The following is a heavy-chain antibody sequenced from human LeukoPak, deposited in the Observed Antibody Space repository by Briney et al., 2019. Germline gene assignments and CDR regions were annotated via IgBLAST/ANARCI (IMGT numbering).Heavy chain of an antibody. V-gene: IGHV1-2*02. CDR3: ARELGGYYGDYGDAFDI. D-gene: IGHD4-17*01. Sequence: GASVKVSCKASGYTFTGYYMHWVRQAPGQGLEWMGWINPNSGGTNYAQKFQGRVTMTRDTSISTAYMELSRLRSDDTAVYYCARELGGYYGDYGDAFDIWGQGTMVTVSS. J-gene: IGHJ3*02. CDR1: GYTFTGYY. CDR2: INPNSGGT.